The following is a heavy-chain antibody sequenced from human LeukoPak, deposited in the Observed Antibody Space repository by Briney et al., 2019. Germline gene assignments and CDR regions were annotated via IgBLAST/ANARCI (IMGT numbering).Heavy chain of an antibody. CDR3: ASGVVILTALLGFDT. D-gene: IGHD2-15*01. CDR2: INPNSGGT. Sequence: ASVKVSCRASGYTFTDYYMHWVRQAPGQGLEWMGWINPNSGGTNYAQKFQGRVTMTRDTSISTAYMGLTRLRSDDTAVYYCASGVVILTALLGFDTWGQGTMVTVSS. V-gene: IGHV1-2*02. CDR1: GYTFTDYY. J-gene: IGHJ3*02.